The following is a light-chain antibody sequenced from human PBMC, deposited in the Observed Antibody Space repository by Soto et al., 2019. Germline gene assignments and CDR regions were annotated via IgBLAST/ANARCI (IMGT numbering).Light chain of an antibody. Sequence: VMTKSPATLSVSPGERATLSCWASETGATNLAGYQQKPGQAPRLLISGASTRAAGISDRFRGSGSGTEFTRHISSLRSEDYDIYYCQQDFEWHPMMFGQGHKV. V-gene: IGKV3-15*01. CDR1: ETGATN. CDR3: QQDFEWHPMM. CDR2: GAS. J-gene: IGKJ1*01.